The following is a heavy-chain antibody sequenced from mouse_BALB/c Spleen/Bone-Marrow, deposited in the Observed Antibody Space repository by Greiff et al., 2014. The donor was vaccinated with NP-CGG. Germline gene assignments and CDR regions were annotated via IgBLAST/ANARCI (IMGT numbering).Heavy chain of an antibody. CDR3: TPHPFDY. V-gene: IGHV6-6*01. CDR2: IRTKADDHAT. CDR1: GFAFSDTW. Sequence: EVKLMESGGGLVKPGGSMKLSCAASGFAFSDTWLDWVRQSPEKGPEWVAEIRTKADDHATYYAESVKGRFTISRDDSISSVYLQMNSLRAEDTGIYYCTPHPFDYWGQGTTLTVSS. J-gene: IGHJ2*01.